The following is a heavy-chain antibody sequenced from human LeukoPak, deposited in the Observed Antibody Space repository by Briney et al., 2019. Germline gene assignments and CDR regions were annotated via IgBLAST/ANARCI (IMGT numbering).Heavy chain of an antibody. J-gene: IGHJ3*02. CDR2: IIPIFGTA. CDR3: ARENPPDILTGSHAFDI. V-gene: IGHV1-69*05. D-gene: IGHD3-9*01. Sequence: GASVKVSCKASGYTFTSYGISWVRQAPGQGLEWMGGIIPIFGTANYAQKFQGRVTITTDESTGTAYMELSSLRSEDTAVYYCARENPPDILTGSHAFDIWGQGTMVTVSS. CDR1: GYTFTSYG.